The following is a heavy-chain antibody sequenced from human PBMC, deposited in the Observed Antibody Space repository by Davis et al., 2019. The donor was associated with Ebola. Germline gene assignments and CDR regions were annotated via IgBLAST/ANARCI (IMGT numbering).Heavy chain of an antibody. CDR1: GGSISSSNW. Sequence: SETLSLTCAVSGGSISSSNWWSWVRQPPGKGLEWIGEIYHSGSTNYNPSLKSRVTISVDTSKNQFSLKLSSVTAADTAVYYCARAHSGWDEIDAFDIWGQGTMVTVSS. V-gene: IGHV4-4*02. J-gene: IGHJ3*02. CDR2: IYHSGST. D-gene: IGHD6-19*01. CDR3: ARAHSGWDEIDAFDI.